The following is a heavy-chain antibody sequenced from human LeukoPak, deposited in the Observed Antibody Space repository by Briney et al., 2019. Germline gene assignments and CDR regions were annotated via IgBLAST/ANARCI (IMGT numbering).Heavy chain of an antibody. V-gene: IGHV4-59*01. CDR3: ARGNGDYDAFDY. J-gene: IGHJ4*02. CDR1: GGSISSYY. CDR2: IYYSGST. D-gene: IGHD4-17*01. Sequence: SETRSLTCTVSGGSISSYYWSWIRQPPGKGLKWIGYIYYSGSTNYNPSLKSRVTISVDTSKNQFSLKLSSVTAADTAVYYCARGNGDYDAFDYWGQGTLVTVSS.